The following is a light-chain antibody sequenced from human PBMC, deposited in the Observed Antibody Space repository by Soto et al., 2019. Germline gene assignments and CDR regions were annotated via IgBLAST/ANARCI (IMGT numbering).Light chain of an antibody. CDR3: VSRDDALRGHV. CDR2: SNH. V-gene: IGLV1-47*02. Sequence: QSVLTQPPSASGTPGQMVTISCSGSSLNIGGNPVSWFQHLPGAPPKLLIHSNHKRPSGVPDRFSGSKSGTSASLAIRGLRSEDEADYYCVSRDDALRGHVFGTGTKVTVL. CDR1: SLNIGGNP. J-gene: IGLJ1*01.